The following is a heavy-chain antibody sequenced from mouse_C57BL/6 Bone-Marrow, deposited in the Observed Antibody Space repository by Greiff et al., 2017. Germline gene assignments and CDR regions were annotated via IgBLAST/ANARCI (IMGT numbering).Heavy chain of an antibody. V-gene: IGHV1-52*01. J-gene: IGHJ2*01. D-gene: IGHD4-1*01. CDR1: GYTFTSYW. CDR2: IDPSDSEN. Sequence: VQLQQPGAELVRPGSSVKLSCKASGYTFTSYWMHWVKQRPIQGLEWIGNIDPSDSENQYNQKFKDKDTLTVDKSSSAAYMQLSDLTSEDSAVYYCAREDELGRPFDDWGQGTTLTVSS. CDR3: AREDELGRPFDD.